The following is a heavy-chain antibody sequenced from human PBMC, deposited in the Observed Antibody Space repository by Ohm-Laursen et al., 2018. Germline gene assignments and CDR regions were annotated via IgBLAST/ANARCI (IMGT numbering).Heavy chain of an antibody. CDR1: GDSINNYY. CDR2: IYTSGST. Sequence: SETLSLTCTVSGDSINNYYWSWIRQPAGKGLEWIGRIYTSGSTNYNPSLKSRVTMSVDTSKNQFSLKLSSVTAADTAVYYCARAAGSSGWYYFDYWGQGTLVTVSS. D-gene: IGHD6-19*01. J-gene: IGHJ4*02. V-gene: IGHV4-4*07. CDR3: ARAAGSSGWYYFDY.